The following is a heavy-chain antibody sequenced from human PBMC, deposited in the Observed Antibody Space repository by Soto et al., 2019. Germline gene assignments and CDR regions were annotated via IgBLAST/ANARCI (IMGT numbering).Heavy chain of an antibody. CDR1: GFTFSSYA. Sequence: EGSLRHSCAASGFTFSSYAMSGGRPAPGEGLEWVSAISGSGGSTYYADSVKGRFTISRDNSKNTLYLQMNSLRAEDTAVYYCAKDRTVNTFYYYYYMDVWGKGTTVTVSS. CDR3: AKDRTVNTFYYYYYMDV. CDR2: ISGSGGST. D-gene: IGHD4-17*01. J-gene: IGHJ6*03. V-gene: IGHV3-23*01.